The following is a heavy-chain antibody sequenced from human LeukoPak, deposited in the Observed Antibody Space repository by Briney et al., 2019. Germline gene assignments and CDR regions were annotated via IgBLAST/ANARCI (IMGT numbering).Heavy chain of an antibody. D-gene: IGHD6-13*01. CDR3: ARKSIAVDGRKPYDY. Sequence: PSETLSLTCAVYGGSFSGYYWSWIRQPPGKGLEWIGEINHSGRTNSNPSLKSRVTISVDMSKNQFSLRLSSVTAADTAVYYCARKSIAVDGRKPYDYWDQGNLVTVSS. J-gene: IGHJ4*02. V-gene: IGHV4-34*01. CDR2: INHSGRT. CDR1: GGSFSGYY.